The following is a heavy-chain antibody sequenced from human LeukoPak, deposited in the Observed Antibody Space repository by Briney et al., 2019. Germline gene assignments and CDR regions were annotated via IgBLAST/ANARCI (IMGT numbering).Heavy chain of an antibody. CDR1: GFIFSSYN. Sequence: GGSLRLSCAASGFIFSSYNMHWVRQAPGKGLEWVSVIYSGGSTYYADSVKGRFTISRDNSKNTLYLQMNSLRAEDTAVYYCARLLTYYYDSSGYYNSYYFDYWGQGTLVTVSS. CDR3: ARLLTYYYDSSGYYNSYYFDY. D-gene: IGHD3-22*01. J-gene: IGHJ4*02. CDR2: IYSGGST. V-gene: IGHV3-53*01.